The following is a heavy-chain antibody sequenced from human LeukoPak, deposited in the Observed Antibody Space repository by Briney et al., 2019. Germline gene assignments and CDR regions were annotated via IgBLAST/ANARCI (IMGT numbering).Heavy chain of an antibody. Sequence: GGSLRLSCAASGLTFGDDYMDWVRQAPGKGLEWVSSISSSSSYIFYADSVKGRFTISRDNAKNSLYLQMNSLRAEDTAVYYCARDAWGYWGQGTLVTVSS. J-gene: IGHJ4*02. CDR2: ISSSSSYI. V-gene: IGHV3-21*01. D-gene: IGHD7-27*01. CDR3: ARDAWGY. CDR1: GLTFGDDY.